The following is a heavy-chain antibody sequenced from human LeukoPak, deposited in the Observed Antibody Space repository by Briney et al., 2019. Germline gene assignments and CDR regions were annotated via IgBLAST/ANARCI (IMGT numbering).Heavy chain of an antibody. CDR2: IYHSGST. CDR3: ASQLRFLEWLAYFDY. V-gene: IGHV4-38-2*02. Sequence: SETLSLTCTVSGYSISSGYYWGWIRQPPGKGLEWIGSIYHSGSTYYNPSLKSRVTISVDTSKNQFSLKLSSVTAADTAVYYCASQLRFLEWLAYFDYWGQGTLVTVSS. D-gene: IGHD3-3*01. CDR1: GYSISSGYY. J-gene: IGHJ4*02.